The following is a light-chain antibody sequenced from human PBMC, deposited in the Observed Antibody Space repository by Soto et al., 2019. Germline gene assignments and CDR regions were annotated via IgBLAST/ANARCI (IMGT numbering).Light chain of an antibody. CDR1: ESINNF. J-gene: IGKJ2*01. V-gene: IGKV1-39*01. CDR3: QQSDSTPYT. CDR2: TAS. Sequence: DIQMNQFPSSLSASVGDRVTITCRASESINNFVNWYQQKPGKAPNLLIYTASSLQSGVPSRFSGGGSGTDFTLTIASLQPEDFATYYCQQSDSTPYTFGQGTNLAIK.